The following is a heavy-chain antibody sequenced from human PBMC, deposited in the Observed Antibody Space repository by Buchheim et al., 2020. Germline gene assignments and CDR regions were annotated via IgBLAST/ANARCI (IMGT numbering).Heavy chain of an antibody. CDR1: GFTFSSYA. CDR2: ISGSGGST. Sequence: EVQLLESGGGLVQPGGSLRLSCAASGFTFSSYAMSWVRQAPGKGLEWVSAISGSGGSTYYADSVKGRFTISRDNSKNTLYLQRNSLRAEDTAVYYCAKGVRGDYVWGRPSFGYYYYGMDVWGQGTT. CDR3: AKGVRGDYVWGRPSFGYYYYGMDV. D-gene: IGHD3-16*01. J-gene: IGHJ6*02. V-gene: IGHV3-23*01.